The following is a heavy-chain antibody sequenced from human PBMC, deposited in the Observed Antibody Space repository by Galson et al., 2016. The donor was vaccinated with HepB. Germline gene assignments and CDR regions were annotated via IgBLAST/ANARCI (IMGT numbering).Heavy chain of an antibody. CDR2: IWHDGSNK. V-gene: IGHV3-33*01. CDR1: EFTFSTYG. D-gene: IGHD5-18*01. J-gene: IGHJ4*02. Sequence: SLRLSCAASEFTFSTYGMHWVRQAPGKGLEWVALIWHDGSNKYYADSVKGRFTISRDKPKNTLYLQMNSLKVEDTAVYYCARESHVTAASALDFWGRGTLVTVSS. CDR3: ARESHVTAASALDF.